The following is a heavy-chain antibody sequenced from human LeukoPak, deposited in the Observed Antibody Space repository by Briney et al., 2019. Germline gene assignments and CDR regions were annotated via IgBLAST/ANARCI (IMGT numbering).Heavy chain of an antibody. J-gene: IGHJ4*02. V-gene: IGHV3-23*01. Sequence: QPGGSLRLSCAASGFTFSSCAMSWVRQAPGQGLEWVSVISGSGDSTYYADSVKGRFTIYRDNSKNTLYLQMNSLRAEDTAVYYCARQSYSSCYTALNFWGQGTLVTVSS. D-gene: IGHD6-19*01. CDR2: ISGSGDST. CDR1: GFTFSSCA. CDR3: ARQSYSSCYTALNF.